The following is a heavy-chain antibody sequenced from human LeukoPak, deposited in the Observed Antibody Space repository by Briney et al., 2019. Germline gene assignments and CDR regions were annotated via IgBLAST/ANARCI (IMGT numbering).Heavy chain of an antibody. J-gene: IGHJ5*01. CDR2: FYIGVDET. CDR1: GYSFTVLS. D-gene: IGHD1-26*01. V-gene: IGHV1-24*01. CDR3: AAEKDLLLDS. Sequence: GASVSVSCTVSGYSFTVLSTHWVRQAPGQRVERRGGFYIGVDETIYAQKFQGRVTMTEDTSTDTAYLELSSLSSEDTAVYFCAAEKDLLLDSWGQGTPVTVSS.